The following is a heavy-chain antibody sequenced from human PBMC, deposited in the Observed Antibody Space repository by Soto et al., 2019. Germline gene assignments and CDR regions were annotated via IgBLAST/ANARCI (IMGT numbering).Heavy chain of an antibody. V-gene: IGHV3-33*01. D-gene: IGHD2-15*01. CDR3: ARDGGYCSGGTCFLTREIDH. CDR2: IWYDGSNQ. Sequence: QAQLVESGGGVVQPGRSLKLSCAASGLTFSHHGMHWVRQAPGKGLEWVAIIWYDGSNQYYADSVKGPFTISRDNSKNTLYLQINRLRVEAPAVYFCARDGGYCSGGTCFLTREIDHWDQGTLVTVAS. J-gene: IGHJ4*02. CDR1: GLTFSHHG.